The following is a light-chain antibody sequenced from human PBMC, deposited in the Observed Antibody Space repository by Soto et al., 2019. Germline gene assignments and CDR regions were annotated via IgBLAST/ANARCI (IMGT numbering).Light chain of an antibody. CDR2: GAS. J-gene: IGKJ2*01. CDR3: QQAHSFPYT. V-gene: IGKV1-12*01. CDR1: QDISTW. Sequence: DIQMTQSPSSVSAFIGDRVSITCRASQDISTWLAWYQQKPGKAPKLLIYGASSLQTGVPSRFSGSGSGTDFTFTISSLQPEDCATYFCQQAHSFPYTFGQGTKLEIK.